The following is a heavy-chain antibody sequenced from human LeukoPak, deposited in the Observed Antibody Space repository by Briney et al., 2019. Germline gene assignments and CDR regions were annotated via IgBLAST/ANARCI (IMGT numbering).Heavy chain of an antibody. CDR3: ARARGSLLWFGYRRFAFDI. V-gene: IGHV1-2*02. D-gene: IGHD3-10*01. J-gene: IGHJ3*02. Sequence: ASVKVSCKASGYTFTGYYMHWVRQAPGQGLEWMGWINPNSGGTNYAQRFQGRVTMTRDTSISTAYMELSRLRSEDTAVYYCARARGSLLWFGYRRFAFDIWGQGTMVTVSS. CDR2: INPNSGGT. CDR1: GYTFTGYY.